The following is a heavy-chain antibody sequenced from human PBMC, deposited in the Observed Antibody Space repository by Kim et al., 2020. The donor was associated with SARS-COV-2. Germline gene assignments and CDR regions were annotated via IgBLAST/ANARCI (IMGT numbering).Heavy chain of an antibody. J-gene: IGHJ4*02. CDR2: IIPILGIA. V-gene: IGHV1-69*04. D-gene: IGHD1-26*01. Sequence: SVKVSCKASGGTFSSYAISWVRQAPGQGLEWMGRIIPILGIANYAQKFQGRVTITADKSTSTAYMELSSLRSEDTAVYYFSRGGGSYSGSYLFDYWCQG. CDR1: GGTFSSYA. CDR3: SRGGGSYSGSYLFDY.